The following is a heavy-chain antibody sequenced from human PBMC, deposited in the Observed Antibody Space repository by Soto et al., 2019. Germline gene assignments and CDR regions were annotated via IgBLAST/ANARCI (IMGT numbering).Heavy chain of an antibody. J-gene: IGHJ4*02. D-gene: IGHD3-22*01. V-gene: IGHV3-30*03. CDR3: ARQPANYYDSRGYIDY. Sequence: QVQLVESGGGVVQPGRSLRLSCAASGFTFSSYGMHWVRQAPGKGLEWVAVISYDGSNKYYADSVKGRFTISRDNSKNXLYLQMNSLRAEDTAVYYCARQPANYYDSRGYIDYWGQGTLVTVSS. CDR2: ISYDGSNK. CDR1: GFTFSSYG.